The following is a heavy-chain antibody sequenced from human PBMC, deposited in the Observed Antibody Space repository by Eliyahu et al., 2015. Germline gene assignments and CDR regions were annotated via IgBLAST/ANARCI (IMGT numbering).Heavy chain of an antibody. CDR2: IHGGNDNT. D-gene: IGHD7-27*01. J-gene: IGHJ4*02. V-gene: IGHV1-3*01. CDR3: AREVWGSGVLDY. Sequence: QVQLVQSGAEVKKPGVPVKVSCTASGYTFTNYVIHWVRQAPGQRLEWMGWIHGGNDNTQYSQTFQGRVSFARDTSASTSATTAHMELSSLKSEDTAVYYCAREVWGSGVLDYWGQGTLITVSS. CDR1: GYTFTNYV.